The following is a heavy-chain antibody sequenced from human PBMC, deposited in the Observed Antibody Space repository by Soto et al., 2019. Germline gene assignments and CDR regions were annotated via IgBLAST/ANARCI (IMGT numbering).Heavy chain of an antibody. J-gene: IGHJ5*02. D-gene: IGHD2-2*01. V-gene: IGHV1-46*01. CDR2: INPSGGST. Sequence: ASVKVSCKASGYTFTSYYMHWVRQAPGQGLEWMGIINPSGGSTSYAQKFQGRVTMTRDTSTSTVYMELSSLRSEDTAVYYCARSIRGDIVVVPAAPGWFDPWGQGTQVTVSS. CDR3: ARSIRGDIVVVPAAPGWFDP. CDR1: GYTFTSYY.